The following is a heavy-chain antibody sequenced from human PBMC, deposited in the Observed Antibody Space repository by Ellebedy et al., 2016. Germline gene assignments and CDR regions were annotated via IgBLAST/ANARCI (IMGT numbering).Heavy chain of an antibody. D-gene: IGHD5-24*01. CDR3: AKDIGRWLQSALDY. CDR1: GFTFDDYA. V-gene: IGHV3-9*01. J-gene: IGHJ4*02. Sequence: SLKISXAASGFTFDDYAMHWVRQAPGKGLEWVSGISWNSGSIGYADSVKGRFTISRDNAKNSLYLQMNSLRAEDTALYYCAKDIGRWLQSALDYWGQGTLVTVSS. CDR2: ISWNSGSI.